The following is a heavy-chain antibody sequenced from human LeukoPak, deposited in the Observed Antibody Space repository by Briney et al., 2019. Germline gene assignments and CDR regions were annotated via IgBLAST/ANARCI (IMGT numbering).Heavy chain of an antibody. Sequence: GASVKVSCKASGGTFSSYAISWVRQAPGQGLEWMGGIIPIFGTANYAQKFQGRATITADESTSTAYMELSSLRSEDTAVYYCASWGKYYDILTGYYYYYMDVWGKGTTVTVSS. CDR3: ASWGKYYDILTGYYYYYMDV. CDR1: GGTFSSYA. CDR2: IIPIFGTA. V-gene: IGHV1-69*01. J-gene: IGHJ6*03. D-gene: IGHD3-9*01.